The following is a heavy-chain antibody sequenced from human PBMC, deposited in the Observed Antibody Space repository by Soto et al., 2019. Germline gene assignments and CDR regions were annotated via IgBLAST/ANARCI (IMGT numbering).Heavy chain of an antibody. CDR1: GVSISSGDYY. Sequence: SETLSLTCTLSGVSISSGDYYWSWIRQPPGKDQEWIGYIYYSGSTYYNPSLKSRVTISVDTSKNQFSLKLSSVTAADTAVYYCARVEYCISTSCYRRLYYFDYWGQGTLVTVSS. D-gene: IGHD2-2*01. CDR3: ARVEYCISTSCYRRLYYFDY. CDR2: IYYSGST. J-gene: IGHJ4*02. V-gene: IGHV4-30-4*01.